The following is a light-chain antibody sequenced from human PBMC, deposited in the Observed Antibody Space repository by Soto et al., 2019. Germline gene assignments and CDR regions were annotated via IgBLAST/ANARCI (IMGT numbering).Light chain of an antibody. J-gene: IGLJ2*01. CDR3: SSYAGSSGIL. CDR1: GNDVGGYNY. V-gene: IGLV2-8*01. CDR2: EVT. Sequence: QSALTQPPSASGSPGQSVTISCAGTGNDVGGYNYVSWYQQHPGKAPELMIYEVTKRPSGVPDRFSGSKSGNTASLTVSGLQAEDEADYYCSSYAGSSGILFGGGTKLTVL.